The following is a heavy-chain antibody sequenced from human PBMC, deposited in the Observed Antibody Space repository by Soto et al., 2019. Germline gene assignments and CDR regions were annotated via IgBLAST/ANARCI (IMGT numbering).Heavy chain of an antibody. Sequence: SEALSLTCTVSGGSISSYYWSWIRQPPGKGLEWIGYIYYSGSTNYNPSLKSRVTISVDTSKNQFSLKLSSVTGADTAVYYCVSRYYYGSGSMDVWGQGTPVTVSS. CDR1: GGSISSYY. J-gene: IGHJ6*02. CDR3: VSRYYYGSGSMDV. V-gene: IGHV4-59*01. D-gene: IGHD3-10*01. CDR2: IYYSGST.